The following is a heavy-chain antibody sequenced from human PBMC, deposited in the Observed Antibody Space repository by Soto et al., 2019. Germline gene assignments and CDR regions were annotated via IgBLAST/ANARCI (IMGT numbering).Heavy chain of an antibody. J-gene: IGHJ4*02. CDR3: AREWWVGYYDILTGDMDY. V-gene: IGHV6-1*01. CDR2: TYYRSKWYN. Sequence: PMQTLSLTCAISGDSVSSPSAAWNWIRQSPWGGLEWLGRTYYRSKWYNDYAVSVKSRITINPDTSKNQFSLQLNSVTPEDTAVYYCAREWWVGYYDILTGDMDYWGQGTLVTVSS. D-gene: IGHD3-9*01. CDR1: GDSVSSPSAA.